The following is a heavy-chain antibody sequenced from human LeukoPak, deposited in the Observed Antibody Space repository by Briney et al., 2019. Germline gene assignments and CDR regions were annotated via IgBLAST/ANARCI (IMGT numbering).Heavy chain of an antibody. V-gene: IGHV3-23*01. J-gene: IGHJ4*02. CDR3: ARNVGKAFDY. CDR1: GFNFRGYA. CDR2: ITGSGDST. Sequence: GGSLRLSCAASGFNFRGYAMSWVRQAPGKGLEWVSGITGSGDSTHCADSVKGRFTISRDNSKNTLFLQMNSLRAEDTAVYYCARNVGKAFDYWGQGTLVTVSS.